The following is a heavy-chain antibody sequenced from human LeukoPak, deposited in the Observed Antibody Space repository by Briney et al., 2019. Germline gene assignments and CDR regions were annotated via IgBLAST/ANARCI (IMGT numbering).Heavy chain of an antibody. CDR2: IYHSGST. D-gene: IGHD5-18*01. Sequence: SGTLSLTCAVSGGSISSSNWWSRVRQPPGKGLEWIGEIYHSGSTNYNPSLKSRVTISVDKSKNQFSLKLSSVTAADTAVYYCARVSWDTAMVNYYGMDVWGQGTTVTVSS. CDR3: ARVSWDTAMVNYYGMDV. V-gene: IGHV4-4*02. J-gene: IGHJ6*02. CDR1: GGSISSSNW.